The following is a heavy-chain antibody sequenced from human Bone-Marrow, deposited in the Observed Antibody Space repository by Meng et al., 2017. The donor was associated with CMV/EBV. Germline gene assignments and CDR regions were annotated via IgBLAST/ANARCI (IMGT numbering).Heavy chain of an antibody. J-gene: IGHJ4*02. CDR3: AFGHSSGWYHFDY. Sequence: EVQLLESGGGLVRPGGSLGLSCAASGFTFSSYAMSWVRQAPGKGLEWVSAISGSGGSTYYADSVKGRFTISRDNSKNTLYLQMNSLRAEDTAVYYCAFGHSSGWYHFDYWGQGTMVTVYS. CDR2: ISGSGGST. D-gene: IGHD6-19*01. V-gene: IGHV3-23*01. CDR1: GFTFSSYA.